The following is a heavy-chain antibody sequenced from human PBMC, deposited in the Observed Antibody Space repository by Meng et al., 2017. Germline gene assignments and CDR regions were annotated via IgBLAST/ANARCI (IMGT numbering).Heavy chain of an antibody. D-gene: IGHD2-2*02. V-gene: IGHV4-34*01. CDR3: ARGVQCSTSCYIDY. J-gene: IGHJ4*02. CDR1: GGSSSGYY. CDR2: INHSGTT. Sequence: QMRLQRGGAGRFEPSVTLSFTAAVYGGSSSGYYWSRHRQPQGKGLKWIGEINHSGTTNYNPSLKSRVTISVDTFNNQFSLKLSSMTAADTAVYYCARGVQCSTSCYIDYWGQGTLVTVSS.